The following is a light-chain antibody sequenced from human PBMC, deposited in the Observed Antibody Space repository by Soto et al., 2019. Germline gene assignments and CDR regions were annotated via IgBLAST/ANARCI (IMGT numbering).Light chain of an antibody. CDR1: SSDVGGYNY. V-gene: IGLV2-14*01. J-gene: IGLJ1*01. CDR3: SSYTSRSTDV. Sequence: QSALTQPASVSGSPGQSLTISCTGTSSDVGGYNYVSWYQQHPGKAPNLMIYEVSRRPSGVSSRFSGSKSVNTASLTISGLQAEDEADYYCSSYTSRSTDVFGTGTKVTVL. CDR2: EVS.